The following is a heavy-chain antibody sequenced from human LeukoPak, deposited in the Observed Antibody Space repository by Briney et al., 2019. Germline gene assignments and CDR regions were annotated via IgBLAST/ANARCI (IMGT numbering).Heavy chain of an antibody. J-gene: IGHJ4*02. Sequence: PGGSLRLSCAASGFTFSSRWMHWVRQAPGKGLVWVSRTNSDGSSTSYADSAKGRFTISRDNAKNTLYLQMNSLRAEDTAVYYCASDTVHRAVGIDYWGQGTLVTVSS. CDR3: ASDTVHRAVGIDY. D-gene: IGHD5-18*01. CDR2: TNSDGSST. V-gene: IGHV3-74*01. CDR1: GFTFSSRW.